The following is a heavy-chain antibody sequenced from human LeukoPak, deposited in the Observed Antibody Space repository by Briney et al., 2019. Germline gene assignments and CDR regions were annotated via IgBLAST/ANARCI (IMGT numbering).Heavy chain of an antibody. CDR1: GGSISSSNW. Sequence: SETLSLTCAVSGGSISSSNWWSWVRQPPGKGLEGIGEICHSGSTNYNPSLKSRVTISVDKSKNQFSLKLSSVTAADTAVYYCARDDALSHYYGSGSYHYWGQGTLVTVSS. V-gene: IGHV4-4*02. D-gene: IGHD3-10*01. J-gene: IGHJ4*02. CDR3: ARDDALSHYYGSGSYHY. CDR2: ICHSGST.